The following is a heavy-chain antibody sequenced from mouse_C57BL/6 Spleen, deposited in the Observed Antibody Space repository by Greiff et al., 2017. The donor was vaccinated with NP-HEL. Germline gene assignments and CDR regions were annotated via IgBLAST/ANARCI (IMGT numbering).Heavy chain of an antibody. J-gene: IGHJ3*01. Sequence: EVQRVESGGDLVKPGGSLKLSCAASGFTFSSYGMSWVRQTPDKRLEWVATISSGGSYTYYPDSVKGRITISRDNAKNTLYLQMSSLKSEDTAMYYCARQYPGWDESFFAYWGQGTLVTVSA. CDR2: ISSGGSYT. D-gene: IGHD4-1*01. CDR3: ARQYPGWDESFFAY. CDR1: GFTFSSYG. V-gene: IGHV5-6*01.